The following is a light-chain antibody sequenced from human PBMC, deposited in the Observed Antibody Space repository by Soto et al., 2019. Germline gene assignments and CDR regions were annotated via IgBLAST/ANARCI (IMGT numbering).Light chain of an antibody. J-gene: IGKJ1*01. Sequence: DIQMTQSPSSLSASLGDRVTITCLASQSISSYLNWYQQKPGKAPKLLIYAASTLQSGVPSRFSGSGSGTDFTLTISCLQSEDFATYYCQQYYSYSWTFGQGTKVDIK. V-gene: IGKV1-39*01. CDR3: QQYYSYSWT. CDR1: QSISSY. CDR2: AAS.